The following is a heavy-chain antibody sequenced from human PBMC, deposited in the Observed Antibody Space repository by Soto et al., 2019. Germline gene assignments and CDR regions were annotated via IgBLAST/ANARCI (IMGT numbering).Heavy chain of an antibody. CDR2: IVNDGSEQ. J-gene: IGHJ4*02. CDR1: GFSFNTHG. Sequence: QVQLVESGGGVVRPGRSLRLSCEATGFSFNTHGMHWVRQAPGKGLEWVAVIVNDGSEQAYSDSVKGRFTISRDNSKNTLYLQMNNLRAEDTAVYYCARDDNSDYNGLDHWGPGILVTVSS. D-gene: IGHD5-12*01. CDR3: ARDDNSDYNGLDH. V-gene: IGHV3-33*01.